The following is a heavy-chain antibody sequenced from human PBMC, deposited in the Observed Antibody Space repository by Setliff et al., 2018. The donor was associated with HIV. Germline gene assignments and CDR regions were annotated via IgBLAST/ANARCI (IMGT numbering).Heavy chain of an antibody. CDR3: ATVGPTIWGAFDI. V-gene: IGHV1-3*01. CDR2: INGGNAIT. Sequence: ASVKVSCKASGYSFSNYAIHWVRQAPGQGLEWMGWINGGNAITKFSQKFQGRVTMTEDTSTDTAYMELSSLRSEDTAVYYCATVGPTIWGAFDIWGQGTMVTVSS. CDR1: GYSFSNYA. J-gene: IGHJ3*02. D-gene: IGHD3-16*01.